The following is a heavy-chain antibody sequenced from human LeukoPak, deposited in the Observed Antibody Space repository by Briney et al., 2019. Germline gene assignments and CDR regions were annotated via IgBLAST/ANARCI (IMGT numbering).Heavy chain of an antibody. J-gene: IGHJ4*02. D-gene: IGHD3-22*01. CDR1: GFTFSSYA. Sequence: GGPLRLSCAASGFTFSSYAMSWVRQAPGKGLEWVANIRQDGDTKYYVDSVKGRFTISRDNAMNSLYLQMNSLRAEDTAVYYCARSYYDSSGYPVGVEDNQEEYYFDYWGQGTLVTVSS. CDR3: ARSYYDSSGYPVGVEDNQEEYYFDY. CDR2: IRQDGDTK. V-gene: IGHV3-7*01.